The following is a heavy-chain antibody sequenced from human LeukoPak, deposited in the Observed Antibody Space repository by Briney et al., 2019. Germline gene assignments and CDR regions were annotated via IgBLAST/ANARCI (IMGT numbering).Heavy chain of an antibody. CDR3: ARVEASGFDYGAFDY. V-gene: IGHV3-48*04. CDR1: GFTFSSYS. J-gene: IGHJ4*02. D-gene: IGHD5-12*01. Sequence: GGSLRLSCAASGFTFSSYSMNWVRQAPGKGLEWVSYISSSSSTIYYADSVKGRFTISRDNAKNSLYLQMNSLRAEDTAVYYCARVEASGFDYGAFDYWGQGTLVTVSS. CDR2: ISSSSSTI.